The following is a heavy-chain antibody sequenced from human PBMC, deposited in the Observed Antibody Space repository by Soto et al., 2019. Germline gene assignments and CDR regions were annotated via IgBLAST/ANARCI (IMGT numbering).Heavy chain of an antibody. CDR2: ISAYNGNT. J-gene: IGHJ6*02. CDR1: GYTFTSYG. CDR3: GRDRGGSYPLSGMDV. V-gene: IGHV1-18*04. D-gene: IGHD1-26*01. Sequence: ASVKVSCKASGYTFTSYGISWVRQAPGQGLEWMGWISAYNGNTNYAQKLQGRVTMTTDTSTSTAYMELRRLRSDDPAVYYCGRDRGGSYPLSGMDVWGQGTTVTVS.